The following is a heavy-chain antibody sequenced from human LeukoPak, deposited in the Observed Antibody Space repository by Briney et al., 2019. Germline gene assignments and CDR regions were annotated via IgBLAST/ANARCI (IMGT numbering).Heavy chain of an antibody. CDR1: GFTFSNAW. CDR2: IKSKTDGGTT. J-gene: IGHJ4*02. CDR3: TTQVEYQLLRELDY. Sequence: NPGGSLRLSCAASGFTFSNAWMSWVRQAPGKGLEWVGRIKSKTDGGTTDYAAPVKGRFTISRDDSKNTLYLQMNSLKTEDTAVYYCTTQVEYQLLRELDYWGQGTLVTVSS. V-gene: IGHV3-15*01. D-gene: IGHD2-2*01.